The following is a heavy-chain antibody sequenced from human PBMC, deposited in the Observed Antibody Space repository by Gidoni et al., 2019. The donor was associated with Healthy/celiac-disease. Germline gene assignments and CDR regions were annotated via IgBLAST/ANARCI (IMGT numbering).Heavy chain of an antibody. V-gene: IGHV1-2*02. Sequence: QVQLVQSGAEVKKPGASVKVSCKASGYTFTGYYMHWVRQAPGQGLEWMGWINPNSGGTNYAQKFQGRVTMTRDTSISTAYMELSRLRSDDTAVYYCARALGGYCSSTSCSTGCSGGSCYSDFEDYWGQGTLVTVSS. CDR3: ARALGGYCSSTSCSTGCSGGSCYSDFEDY. J-gene: IGHJ4*02. CDR2: INPNSGGT. CDR1: GYTFTGYY. D-gene: IGHD2-15*01.